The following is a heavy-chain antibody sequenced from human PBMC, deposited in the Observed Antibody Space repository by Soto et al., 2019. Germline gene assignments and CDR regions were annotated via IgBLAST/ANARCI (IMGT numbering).Heavy chain of an antibody. CDR3: ASRECSNGVCPFDY. CDR1: GFSFSTYS. J-gene: IGHJ4*02. D-gene: IGHD2-8*01. V-gene: IGHV3-21*01. CDR2: ISSSGTFK. Sequence: GGSLTLSCTASGFSFSTYSMSWVRLAPGKGLEWVSSISSSGTFKYYADSVKGRFTISRDNAKNSLSLQMNSLRAEDTAIYYCASRECSNGVCPFDYSGQGPLVTVSS.